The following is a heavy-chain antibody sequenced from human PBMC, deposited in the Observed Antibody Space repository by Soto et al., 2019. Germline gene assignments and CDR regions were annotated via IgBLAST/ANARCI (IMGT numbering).Heavy chain of an antibody. Sequence: SVKVSCKASGFTFTSSAMQWVRQARGQRLEWIGWIVVGSGNTNYAQKFQERVTITRDMSTSTAYMELRSLRSDDTAVYYCARVRILTGYLDYWGQGTLVTVSS. CDR1: GFTFTSSA. CDR3: ARVRILTGYLDY. D-gene: IGHD3-9*01. CDR2: IVVGSGNT. V-gene: IGHV1-58*02. J-gene: IGHJ4*02.